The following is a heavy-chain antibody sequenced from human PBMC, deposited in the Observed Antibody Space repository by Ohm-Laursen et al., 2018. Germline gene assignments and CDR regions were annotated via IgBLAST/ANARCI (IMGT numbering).Heavy chain of an antibody. CDR1: GFTFSNFW. CDR2: IKQDGTEK. J-gene: IGHJ4*02. Sequence: SLRLSCAASGFTFSNFWMSWVRQAPGKGLEWVASIKQDGTEKHYVESMQGRFTTSRDNAKNSVYLQMNSLRAEDTAIYYCARDPIDNNGYNPDYWGQGTLVTVSS. CDR3: ARDPIDNNGYNPDY. D-gene: IGHD1-14*01. V-gene: IGHV3-7*01.